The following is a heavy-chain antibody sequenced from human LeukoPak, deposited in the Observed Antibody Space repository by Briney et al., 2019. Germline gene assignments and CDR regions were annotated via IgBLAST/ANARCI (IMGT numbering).Heavy chain of an antibody. CDR2: INPNSGAT. CDR3: ASGYRFGN. V-gene: IGHV1-2*02. J-gene: IGHJ4*02. Sequence: VSVHVSCTASEYTSTGYYMHWVRQAPGQALEWMGWINPNSGATDYAQNFQCRVTLTRDTSISTAYMELSRLRSDDSAVYYCASGYRFGNWGQGTLVTVSS. D-gene: IGHD5-18*01. CDR1: EYTSTGYY.